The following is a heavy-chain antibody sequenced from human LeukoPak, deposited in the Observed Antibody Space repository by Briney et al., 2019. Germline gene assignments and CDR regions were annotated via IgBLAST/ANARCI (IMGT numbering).Heavy chain of an antibody. CDR2: IRQDGGEN. Sequence: GGSLRLSCAASGFTFSNYWMGWVRQAPGKGLEWVANIRQDGGENHYVDSVRGRFTISRDNARNSLYLQMNSLRAEDTAVYYCTKWSSSGSYYTEWGQGTLVTVSS. CDR1: GFTFSNYW. J-gene: IGHJ4*02. CDR3: TKWSSSGSYYTE. D-gene: IGHD3-10*01. V-gene: IGHV3-7*01.